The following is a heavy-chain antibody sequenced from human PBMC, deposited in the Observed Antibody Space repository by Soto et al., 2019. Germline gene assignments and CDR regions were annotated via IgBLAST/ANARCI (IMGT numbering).Heavy chain of an antibody. D-gene: IGHD2-15*01. CDR2: IDPTDSFT. Sequence: GESLKISCKASGYKFTTFWLNWVRQTPGKGLEWLGRIDPTDSFTNYSPPFEGHVTISVDRSISTAYLQWNSLQAPDTAIYYCASPESGGSRDDFDVWCQGTTVTVS. V-gene: IGHV5-10-1*01. CDR3: ASPESGGSRDDFDV. CDR1: GYKFTTFW. J-gene: IGHJ3*01.